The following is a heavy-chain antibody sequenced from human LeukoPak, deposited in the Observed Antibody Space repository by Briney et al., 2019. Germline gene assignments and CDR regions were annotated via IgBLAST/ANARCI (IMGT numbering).Heavy chain of an antibody. V-gene: IGHV3-53*01. D-gene: IGHD2-15*01. CDR2: IYSGGST. CDR1: GFTASSNY. J-gene: IGHJ3*02. CDR3: ARDLYSTSTFDI. Sequence: GGSLRLSCAASGFTASSNYMSWVRQAPGKGLEWVSVIYSGGSTYYADSVKGRFTISRDNSKNTLNLQMNSLRAEDTAVYYCARDLYSTSTFDIWGQGTMVTVSS.